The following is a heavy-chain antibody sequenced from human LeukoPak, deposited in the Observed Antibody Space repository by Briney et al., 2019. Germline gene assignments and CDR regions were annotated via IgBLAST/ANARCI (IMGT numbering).Heavy chain of an antibody. CDR3: ARDSSSWYGAEEWFDP. CDR1: GFTFSSYS. V-gene: IGHV3-48*01. CDR2: IISSSSTI. J-gene: IGHJ5*02. Sequence: PGGSLRLSCAASGFTFSSYSMNWVRQAPGKGLEWVSYIISSSSTIYYADSVKGRFTISRDNAKNSLYLQMNSLRAEDTAVYYCARDSSSWYGAEEWFDPWGQGTLVTVSS. D-gene: IGHD6-13*01.